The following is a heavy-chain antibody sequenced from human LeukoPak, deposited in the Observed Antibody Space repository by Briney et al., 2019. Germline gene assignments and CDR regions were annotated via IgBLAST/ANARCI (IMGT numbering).Heavy chain of an antibody. Sequence: PGGSLRPSCAASGFTFSSYSMNWVRQAPGKGLEWASSISSSSSYIYYADSVKGRFTISRDNAKNSLYLQMNSLRAEDTAVYYCARDRITMVRGVILFDPWGQGTLVTVSS. CDR3: ARDRITMVRGVILFDP. CDR2: ISSSSSYI. CDR1: GFTFSSYS. J-gene: IGHJ5*02. V-gene: IGHV3-21*01. D-gene: IGHD3-10*01.